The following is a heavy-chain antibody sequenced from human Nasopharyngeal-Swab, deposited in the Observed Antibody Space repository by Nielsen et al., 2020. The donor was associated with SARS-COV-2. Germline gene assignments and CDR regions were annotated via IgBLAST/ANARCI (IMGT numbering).Heavy chain of an antibody. J-gene: IGHJ3*02. CDR1: GFTFSSYS. Sequence: GESLKISCAASGFTFSSYSMNWVRQAPGKGLEWVSSISSSSSYIYYADSVKGRFTISRDNGKNSLYLQMNSLRAEDTAVYYCARPYSGSYYGAFDIWGQGTMVTVSS. CDR2: ISSSSSYI. CDR3: ARPYSGSYYGAFDI. V-gene: IGHV3-21*01. D-gene: IGHD1-26*01.